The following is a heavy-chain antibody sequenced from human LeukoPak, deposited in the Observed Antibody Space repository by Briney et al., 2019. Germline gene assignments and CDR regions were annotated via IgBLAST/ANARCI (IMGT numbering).Heavy chain of an antibody. D-gene: IGHD3-10*01. CDR2: ISSSGSTI. J-gene: IGHJ3*01. CDR1: GFTFSSYA. CDR3: ARHLITIVRGLPPHAFDF. V-gene: IGHV3-48*03. Sequence: PGGSLRLSCSASGFTFSSYAMHWVRQAPGKGLEWVSYISSSGSTIYYADSVKGRFTISRDNAKNSLYLQMNSLRAEDAAVYYCARHLITIVRGLPPHAFDFWGQGTMVTVSS.